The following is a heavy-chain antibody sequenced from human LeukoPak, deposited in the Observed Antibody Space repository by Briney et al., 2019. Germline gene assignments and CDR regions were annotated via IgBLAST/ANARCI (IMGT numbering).Heavy chain of an antibody. CDR1: GGFISSHY. V-gene: IGHV4-59*11. CDR2: IYYSGST. D-gene: IGHD3-22*01. Sequence: SETLSLTCIVSGGFISSHYWSWIRQPPGKGLEWIGYIYYSGSTKFNPSLKSRVTISVDTSKNQFSLKLSSVTAADTAVYYCARGGGVTYYDSTGYLWYFDYWGQGTLVTVSS. J-gene: IGHJ4*02. CDR3: ARGGGVTYYDSTGYLWYFDY.